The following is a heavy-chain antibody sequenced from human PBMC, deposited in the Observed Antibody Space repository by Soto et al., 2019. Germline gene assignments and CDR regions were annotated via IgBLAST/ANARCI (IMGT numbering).Heavy chain of an antibody. Sequence: GGSLRLSCAAPGFTFNTYAMSWVRQAPGKGLEWVSRISDSGGSIDYADSVKGRFTISRDNSKNTLYLQMSSLRDGDTAVYYCARDASLRELLVHFDNWGQGTMVTVSS. CDR3: ARDASLRELLVHFDN. J-gene: IGHJ4*02. CDR1: GFTFNTYA. CDR2: ISDSGGSI. D-gene: IGHD1-26*01. V-gene: IGHV3-23*01.